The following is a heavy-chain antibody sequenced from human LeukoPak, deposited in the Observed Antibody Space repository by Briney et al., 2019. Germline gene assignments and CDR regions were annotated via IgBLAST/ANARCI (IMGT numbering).Heavy chain of an antibody. Sequence: SQTLSLTCTVSGVSISSGNYYWGWIRQPPGKGLEWIGYIYYSGSTYYNPSLKSRVTISVDTSKNQFSLKLSSVTAADTAVYYCARERAAAGELYFDYWGQGTLVTVSS. V-gene: IGHV4-30-4*01. CDR2: IYYSGST. CDR3: ARERAAAGELYFDY. CDR1: GVSISSGNYY. D-gene: IGHD6-13*01. J-gene: IGHJ4*02.